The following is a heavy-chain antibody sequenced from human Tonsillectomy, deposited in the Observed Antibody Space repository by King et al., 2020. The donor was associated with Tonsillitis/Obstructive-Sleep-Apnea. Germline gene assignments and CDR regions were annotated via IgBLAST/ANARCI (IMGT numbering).Heavy chain of an antibody. D-gene: IGHD3-22*01. V-gene: IGHV1-69*04. CDR3: ATYYYDSSGYYEYNWFDP. Sequence: QLVHSGAEVKKPGSSVKVSCKASGGTFSSYAINWVRQAPGQGLEWMGRIIPILGVADYAPKFQGSVTITADKSTTTAYMELGSLRSDDTAVYYCATYYYDSSGYYEYNWFDPWGQGTLVTVSS. CDR1: GGTFSSYA. J-gene: IGHJ5*02. CDR2: IIPILGVA.